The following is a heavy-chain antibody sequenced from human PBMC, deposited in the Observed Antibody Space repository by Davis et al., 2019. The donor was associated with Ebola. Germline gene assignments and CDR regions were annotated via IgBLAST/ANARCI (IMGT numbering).Heavy chain of an antibody. CDR2: INHSGAT. V-gene: IGHV4-34*01. J-gene: IGHJ4*02. D-gene: IGHD3-9*01. CDR3: ARDSKNYDLFERDFDY. Sequence: GSLRLSCAVYGGSFSGYYWSWIRQPPGKGLEWIGEINHSGATNYNPSLKSRVTISVDTSKNQFSLKLSSVTAADTAVYYCARDSKNYDLFERDFDYWGQGTLVTVSS. CDR1: GGSFSGYY.